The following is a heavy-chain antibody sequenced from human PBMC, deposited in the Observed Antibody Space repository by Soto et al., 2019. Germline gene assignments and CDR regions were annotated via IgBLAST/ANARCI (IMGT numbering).Heavy chain of an antibody. J-gene: IGHJ6*02. D-gene: IGHD3-9*01. CDR2: IYYSGST. V-gene: IGHV4-59*01. CDR1: GGSISSYY. CDR3: ARDNLSSYYDILTGSEDYYYYGMDG. Sequence: SETLSLTCTVSGGSISSYYWSWIRQPPGKGLEWIGYIYYSGSTNYNPSLKSRVTISVDTSKNQFSLKLSSVTAADTAVYYCARDNLSSYYDILTGSEDYYYYGMDGWGQGTTVTVS.